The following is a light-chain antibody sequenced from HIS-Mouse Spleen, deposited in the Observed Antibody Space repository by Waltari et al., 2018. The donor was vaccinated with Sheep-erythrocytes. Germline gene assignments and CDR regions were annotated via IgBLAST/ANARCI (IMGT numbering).Light chain of an antibody. Sequence: SYELTQPPSVSVSPGQTARITCSGDALPKQYAYWYQQKSGQAPVLVIYEDSKRPSGIPERFSGSTSGKMATLTISGAKVEDEADYYCYSTDSSGNHWVFGGGTKLTVL. J-gene: IGLJ3*02. CDR1: ALPKQY. CDR2: EDS. CDR3: YSTDSSGNHWV. V-gene: IGLV3-10*01.